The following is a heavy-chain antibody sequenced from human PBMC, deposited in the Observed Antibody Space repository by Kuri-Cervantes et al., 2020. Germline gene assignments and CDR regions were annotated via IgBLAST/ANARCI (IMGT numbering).Heavy chain of an antibody. V-gene: IGHV4-59*01. CDR2: IYYSGST. J-gene: IGHJ6*02. D-gene: IGHD7-27*01. Sequence: ESLKISCTVSGGSISSYYWSWIRQPPGKGLEWIGYIYYSGSTNYNPSLKSRVTISVDTSKNQFSLKLSSVTAADTAVYYCAREMTQNWGSLYFQHYYYYGMDVWGQGTTVTVSS. CDR3: AREMTQNWGSLYFQHYYYYGMDV. CDR1: GGSISSYY.